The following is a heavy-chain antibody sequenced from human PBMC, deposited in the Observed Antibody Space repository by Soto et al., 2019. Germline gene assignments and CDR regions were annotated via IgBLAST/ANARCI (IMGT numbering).Heavy chain of an antibody. CDR2: INPNSGGT. Sequence: ASVKVSCKASGYTFTGYYMHWVRQAPGQGLEWMGWINPNSGGTNYAQKFQGWVTMTRDTSISTAYMELSRLRSDDTAVYYCARAVLVLFPAAKNGIAVWGQGTTVPVSS. J-gene: IGHJ6*02. CDR1: GYTFTGYY. CDR3: ARAVLVLFPAAKNGIAV. V-gene: IGHV1-2*04. D-gene: IGHD3-3*02.